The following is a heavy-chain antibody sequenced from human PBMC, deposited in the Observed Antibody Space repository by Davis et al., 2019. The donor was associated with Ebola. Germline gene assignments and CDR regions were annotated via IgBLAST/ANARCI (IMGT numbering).Heavy chain of an antibody. CDR1: GYTFTSYD. CDR2: MNPNSGNT. V-gene: IGHV1-8*01. Sequence: ASVKVSCKASGYTFTSYDINWVRQATGQGLEWMGWMNPNSGNTGYAQKFQGRVTMTRNTSISTAYMELSSLRSEDTAVYYCARGPLWFGELFLSNGYDYWGQGTLVTVSS. CDR3: ARGPLWFGELFLSNGYDY. D-gene: IGHD3-10*01. J-gene: IGHJ4*02.